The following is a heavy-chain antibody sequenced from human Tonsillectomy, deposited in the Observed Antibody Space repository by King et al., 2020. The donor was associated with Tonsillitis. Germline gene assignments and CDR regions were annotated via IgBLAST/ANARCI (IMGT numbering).Heavy chain of an antibody. CDR3: ARGEGFDFDY. J-gene: IGHJ4*02. V-gene: IGHV5-51*01. CDR1: GYNFTNYW. Sequence: VQLVESGAEVKKPGESLKISCKVSGYNFTNYWIGWVRQMPGKGLEGMGIIYPDDSDARYSPSFQGQVSMSADKSILTAYLQWSSLKASDTAIFYCARGEGFDFDYWGQGTLVTVSS. CDR2: IYPDDSDA. D-gene: IGHD3-16*01.